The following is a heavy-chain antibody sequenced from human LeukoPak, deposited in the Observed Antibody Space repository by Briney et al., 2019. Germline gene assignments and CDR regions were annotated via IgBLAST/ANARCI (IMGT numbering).Heavy chain of an antibody. V-gene: IGHV4-39*01. CDR3: ASEGSLDFDY. CDR1: GGSISSSSYY. Sequence: SETLSLTCTVSGGSISSSSYYWGWLRQPPGKGLEWIGSIYYSGSTYYNPSLKSRVTISVDTSKNQFSLKLSSVTAADTAVYYCASEGSLDFDYWGQGTLVTVSS. CDR2: IYYSGST. J-gene: IGHJ4*02.